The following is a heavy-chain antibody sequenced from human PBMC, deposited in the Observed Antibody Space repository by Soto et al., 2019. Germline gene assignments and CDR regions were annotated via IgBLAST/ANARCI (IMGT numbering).Heavy chain of an antibody. D-gene: IGHD5-12*01. Sequence: EEQVLESGGGLVQPGESLRLSCAASGFTFSTYAMSWVRLAPGKGLEWVSAISGSGGSTHYADSVKGRFTISRDNSKNTLYLQMNSLRAEDTAIYYCAKCLFGYSGSSGWCNWLDPWGQGTLVTVSS. CDR2: ISGSGGST. CDR3: AKCLFGYSGSSGWCNWLDP. J-gene: IGHJ5*02. CDR1: GFTFSTYA. V-gene: IGHV3-23*01.